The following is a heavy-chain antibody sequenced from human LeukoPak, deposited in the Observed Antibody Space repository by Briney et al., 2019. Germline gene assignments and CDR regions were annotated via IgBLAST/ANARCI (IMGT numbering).Heavy chain of an antibody. Sequence: ASVKVSCKASGYTFTSYGISWVRQAPGRGLEWMGWISAYNGNTNYAQKLQGRVTMTTDTSTSTAYMELRSLRSDDTAVYYCARVAYYGSGSYSNYYYYYYMDVWGKGTTVTVSS. J-gene: IGHJ6*03. CDR2: ISAYNGNT. CDR3: ARVAYYGSGSYSNYYYYYYMDV. V-gene: IGHV1-18*01. CDR1: GYTFTSYG. D-gene: IGHD3-10*01.